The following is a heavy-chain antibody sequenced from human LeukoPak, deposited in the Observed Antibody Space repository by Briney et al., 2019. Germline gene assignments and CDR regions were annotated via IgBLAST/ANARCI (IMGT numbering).Heavy chain of an antibody. V-gene: IGHV4-31*03. CDR2: INHSGST. CDR1: GGSISSGGYY. CDR3: ARGRGILSY. Sequence: PSETLSLTCTVSGGSISSGGYYWSWIRQHPGKGLEWIGEINHSGSTNYNPSLKSRVTISVDTSKNQFSLKLSSVTAADTAVYYCARGRGILSYWGQGTLVTVSS. D-gene: IGHD1-14*01. J-gene: IGHJ4*02.